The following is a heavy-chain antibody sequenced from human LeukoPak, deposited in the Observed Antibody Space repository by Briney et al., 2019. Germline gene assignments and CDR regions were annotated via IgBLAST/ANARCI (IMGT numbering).Heavy chain of an antibody. J-gene: IGHJ4*02. D-gene: IGHD2-8*01. Sequence: GGSLRLSCAASGFTFSSYGMHWVRQAPGKGLEWVAFIRYDGSNKYYADSVKGRSTISRDNSKNTLYLQMNSLRAEDTAVYYCAKGGYCTNGVCYVDDYWGQGTLVTVSS. CDR1: GFTFSSYG. V-gene: IGHV3-30*02. CDR2: IRYDGSNK. CDR3: AKGGYCTNGVCYVDDY.